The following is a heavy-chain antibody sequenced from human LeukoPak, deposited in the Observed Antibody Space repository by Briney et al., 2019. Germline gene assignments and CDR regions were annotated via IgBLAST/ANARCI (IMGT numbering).Heavy chain of an antibody. Sequence: GGSLRLSCAASGFTFSSYAMHWVRQAPGKGLEWVAVISYDGSNKYYADSVKGRFTISRDNSKNTLYLQMNSLRADDTAVYYCARDPQVTMGPWGQGTLVTVSS. CDR1: GFTFSSYA. J-gene: IGHJ5*02. CDR3: ARDPQVTMGP. D-gene: IGHD3-3*01. CDR2: ISYDGSNK. V-gene: IGHV3-30-3*01.